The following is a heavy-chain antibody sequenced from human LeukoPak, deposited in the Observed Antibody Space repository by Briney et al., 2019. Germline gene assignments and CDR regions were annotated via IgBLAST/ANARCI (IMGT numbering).Heavy chain of an antibody. V-gene: IGHV3-74*01. J-gene: IGHJ6*04. CDR2: INSDGSST. Sequence: PGGSLRLSCAASGFTFSSDWMHWVRHAPGKGLVWVSRINSDGSSTSYADSVKGRFTISRDNAKNTLYLQMNSLRAEDTAVYYCARDRYQLLLGYYYYYGMDVWGKGTTVTVSS. CDR1: GFTFSSDW. CDR3: ARDRYQLLLGYYYYYGMDV. D-gene: IGHD2-2*01.